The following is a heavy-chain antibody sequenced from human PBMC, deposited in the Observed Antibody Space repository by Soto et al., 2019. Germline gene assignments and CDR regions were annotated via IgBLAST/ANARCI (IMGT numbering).Heavy chain of an antibody. CDR3: VRVGGSDATHDH. CDR1: GFSFSRDW. J-gene: IGHJ5*02. V-gene: IGHV3-74*01. Sequence: EVQLVESGGGSVQPGGSLRLSCVVSGFSFSRDWMHWVRQVPGKGLEWVARIDNAAIGTSYADSVRGRFTISRDNTRSTLSLEMKSPRVNDTGIYFCVRVGGSDATHDHWGQGTLVTVSS. D-gene: IGHD1-26*01. CDR2: IDNAAIGT.